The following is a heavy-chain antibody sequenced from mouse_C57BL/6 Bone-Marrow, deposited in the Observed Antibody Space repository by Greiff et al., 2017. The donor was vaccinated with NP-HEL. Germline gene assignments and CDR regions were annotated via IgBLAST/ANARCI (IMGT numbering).Heavy chain of an antibody. J-gene: IGHJ3*01. CDR1: GFTFSSYA. V-gene: IGHV5-4*01. CDR2: ISDGGSYT. D-gene: IGHD1-1*02. Sequence: DVMLVESGGGLVKPGGSLKLSCAASGFTFSSYAMSWVRQTPEKRLEWVATISDGGSYTYYPDNVKGRFTISRDNAKNNLYLQMSHLKSEDTAMYYCARDRTIPTTWFAYWGQGTLVTVSA. CDR3: ARDRTIPTTWFAY.